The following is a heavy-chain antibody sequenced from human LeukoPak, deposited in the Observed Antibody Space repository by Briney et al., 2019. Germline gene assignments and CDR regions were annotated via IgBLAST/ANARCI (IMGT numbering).Heavy chain of an antibody. CDR2: ISGGGGNT. CDR3: AIYGGSDTNAFDM. Sequence: PGGSLRLSCAASGFTFSSYAMTWVRQGPGKGLEWVSDISGGGGNTYYADPVKGRFTISRDNSKNALCLQMHSLRAEDTAVYYCAIYGGSDTNAFDMWGQGTMVTVYS. CDR1: GFTFSSYA. J-gene: IGHJ3*02. D-gene: IGHD5-12*01. V-gene: IGHV3-23*01.